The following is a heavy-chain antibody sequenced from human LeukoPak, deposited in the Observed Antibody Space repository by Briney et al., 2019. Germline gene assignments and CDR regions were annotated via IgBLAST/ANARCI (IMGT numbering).Heavy chain of an antibody. J-gene: IGHJ5*02. CDR3: ARQRPYYYDGSGYYDP. Sequence: SETLSLTCTVSGGYISSYYWSWIRQSPGKGLEWIGYIYYSGSTNCNPSLKSQVTISVDTSKNQFSLKLSSVTAADTAVYYCARQRPYYYDGSGYYDPWGQGILVTVSS. CDR2: IYYSGST. CDR1: GGYISSYY. D-gene: IGHD3-22*01. V-gene: IGHV4-59*08.